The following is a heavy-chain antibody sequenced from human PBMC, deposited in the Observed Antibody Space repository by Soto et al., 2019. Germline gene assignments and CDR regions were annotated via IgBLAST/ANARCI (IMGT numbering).Heavy chain of an antibody. V-gene: IGHV3-21*01. J-gene: IGHJ4*02. D-gene: IGHD6-13*01. Sequence: GGSLRLSCAASGFTFSSYSMNWVRQAPGKGLEWVSSISSSSSYIYYADSVKGRFTISRDNAKNSLYLQMNSLRAEDTAVYYCARFSRGYSSPFDYWGQGTLVTVSS. CDR1: GFTFSSYS. CDR2: ISSSSSYI. CDR3: ARFSRGYSSPFDY.